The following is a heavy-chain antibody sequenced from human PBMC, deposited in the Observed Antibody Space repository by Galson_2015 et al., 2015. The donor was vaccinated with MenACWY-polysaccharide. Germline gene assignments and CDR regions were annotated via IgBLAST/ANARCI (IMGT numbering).Heavy chain of an antibody. CDR3: ARDPRGARSSYFDN. CDR1: GFTFSGNW. CDR2: INSDGRST. J-gene: IGHJ4*02. D-gene: IGHD3-10*01. V-gene: IGHV3-74*01. Sequence: SLRLSCAASGFTFSGNWMHWVRQAPGKGLVWVSRINSDGRSTSYADSVKGRFTTSRDNAKNTLYLQMNSLRAEDTAVYYCARDPRGARSSYFDNWGQGIQVTVSS.